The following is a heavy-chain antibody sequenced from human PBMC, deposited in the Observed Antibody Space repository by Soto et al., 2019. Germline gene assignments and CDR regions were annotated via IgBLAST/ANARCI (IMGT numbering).Heavy chain of an antibody. CDR2: IHYSGST. J-gene: IGHJ5*02. Sequence: QLQLQESGPGLVKPSETLSLTCTVSGGSIISSSYHWGWIRQPPGKGLEWIGSIHYSGSTNYKPSLKSRVSIVVDTSKNQFSLNLSSVTAADTAVYYCARHDYGGNSGWFDPWGQGSLVTVSS. V-gene: IGHV4-39*01. CDR3: ARHDYGGNSGWFDP. CDR1: GGSIISSSYH. D-gene: IGHD4-17*01.